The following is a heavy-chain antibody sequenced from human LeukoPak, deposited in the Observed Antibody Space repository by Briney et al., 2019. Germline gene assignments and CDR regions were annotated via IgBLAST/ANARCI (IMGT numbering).Heavy chain of an antibody. Sequence: PGGSLRLSCAASGLTLSNYGMHWVRQAPGKGLEWVALISHDESNKYYTDSVKGRFTISRDNSKNTLYLQMNRLSVEDTAVYYCAKGRPDYGDYDPRLDPWGQGTLVTVSS. V-gene: IGHV3-30*18. J-gene: IGHJ5*02. CDR2: ISHDESNK. D-gene: IGHD4-17*01. CDR1: GLTLSNYG. CDR3: AKGRPDYGDYDPRLDP.